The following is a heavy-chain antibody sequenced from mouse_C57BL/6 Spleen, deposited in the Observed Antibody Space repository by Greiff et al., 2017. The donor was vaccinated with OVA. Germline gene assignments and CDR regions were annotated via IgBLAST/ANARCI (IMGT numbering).Heavy chain of an antibody. V-gene: IGHV14-1*01. J-gene: IGHJ2*01. D-gene: IGHD1-1*01. CDR3: TTVYYYGSSYFDY. Sequence: EVKLQQSGAELVRPGASVKLSCTASGFNIKDYYMHWVKQRPEQGLEWIGRIDPEDGDTEYAPKFQGKATMTADTSSNTAYLQLSSLTSEDTAVYYCTTVYYYGSSYFDYWGQGTTLTVSS. CDR1: GFNIKDYY. CDR2: IDPEDGDT.